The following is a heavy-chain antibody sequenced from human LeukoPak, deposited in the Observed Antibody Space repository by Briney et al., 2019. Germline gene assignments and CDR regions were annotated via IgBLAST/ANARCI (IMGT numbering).Heavy chain of an antibody. Sequence: GGSLRLSCAASGFTLSSYAMSWVRQAPGKGLEWVSSISASGGSTNYADSVRGRFTISRDSSKNTLYLQMNSLRAEDTAVYYCAKSPSSGWYAEYFQHWGQGTLVTVSS. J-gene: IGHJ1*01. CDR3: AKSPSSGWYAEYFQH. CDR2: ISASGGST. CDR1: GFTLSSYA. D-gene: IGHD6-19*01. V-gene: IGHV3-23*01.